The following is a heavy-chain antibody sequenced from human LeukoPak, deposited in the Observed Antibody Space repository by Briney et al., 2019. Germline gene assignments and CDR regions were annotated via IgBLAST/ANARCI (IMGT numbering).Heavy chain of an antibody. CDR1: GFTVSSNY. J-gene: IGHJ4*02. CDR3: ARDLSSVDQALVVEEDY. Sequence: GGSLRLSCAASGFTVSSNYMSWVRQAPGKGPEWVSVIYSGGSTYYADSVKGRFTISRDNSKNTLYLQMNSLRAEDTAVYYCARDLSSVDQALVVEEDYWGQGTLVAVSS. V-gene: IGHV3-66*02. D-gene: IGHD2-15*01. CDR2: IYSGGST.